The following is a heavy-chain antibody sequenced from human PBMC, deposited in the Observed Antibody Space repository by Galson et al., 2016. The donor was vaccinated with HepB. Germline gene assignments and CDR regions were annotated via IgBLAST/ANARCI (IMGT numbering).Heavy chain of an antibody. Sequence: SLRLSCAASGFTFSTYWMNWVRQAPGKGLEWVANIKQDGSIKYYVDSVRGRFTISRDNAKNSLFLQMNTLSAEDTAAYYCVRPLGGGWGPLSYWGQGTLVSVSS. CDR1: GFTFSTYW. V-gene: IGHV3-7*01. CDR3: VRPLGGGWGPLSY. D-gene: IGHD6-19*01. J-gene: IGHJ4*02. CDR2: IKQDGSIK.